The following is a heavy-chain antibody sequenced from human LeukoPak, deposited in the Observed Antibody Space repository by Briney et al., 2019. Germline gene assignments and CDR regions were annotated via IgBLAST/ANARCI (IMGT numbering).Heavy chain of an antibody. CDR3: ARDLDYYVWGSYRNGAFDI. CDR2: INSDGRST. V-gene: IGHV3-74*01. J-gene: IGHJ3*02. Sequence: GGSLRLSCVASGFTFSSYWMHWVRQTQGKGLVWISRINSDGRSTSYADSVKGRFTISRDNAKNTLYLQMNSLRAEDTAVYYCARDLDYYVWGSYRNGAFDIWGQGTMVTVSS. CDR1: GFTFSSYW. D-gene: IGHD3-16*02.